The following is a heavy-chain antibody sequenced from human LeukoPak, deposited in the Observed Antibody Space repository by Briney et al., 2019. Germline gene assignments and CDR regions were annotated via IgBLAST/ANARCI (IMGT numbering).Heavy chain of an antibody. CDR3: ARVVVPAAIWSNRFDP. D-gene: IGHD2-2*01. J-gene: IGHJ5*02. Sequence: SETLSLTCTVSGGSISSYYWSCIRQPPGEGLEWIGYIYYSGSTNYNPSLKSRVTISVDKSKNQFSLKLSSVTAADTAVYYCARVVVPAAIWSNRFDPWGQGTLVTVSS. V-gene: IGHV4-59*01. CDR1: GGSISSYY. CDR2: IYYSGST.